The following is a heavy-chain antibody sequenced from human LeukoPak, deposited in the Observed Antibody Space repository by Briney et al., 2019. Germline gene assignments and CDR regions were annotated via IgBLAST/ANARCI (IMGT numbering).Heavy chain of an antibody. V-gene: IGHV1-69*01. CDR1: GGTFSSYA. Sequence: VKVSCKASGGTFSSYAINWVRQAPGQGLEWMGGIIPIFGTANYAQKFQGRVTITADESTSTAYMELSSLTSEDTAVYYCARSRGPRAEYFDYWGQGTLVTVSS. J-gene: IGHJ4*02. D-gene: IGHD2/OR15-2a*01. CDR3: ARSRGPRAEYFDY. CDR2: IIPIFGTA.